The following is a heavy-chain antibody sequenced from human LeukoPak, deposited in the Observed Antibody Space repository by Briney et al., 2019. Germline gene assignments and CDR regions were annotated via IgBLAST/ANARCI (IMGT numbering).Heavy chain of an antibody. Sequence: GGSLRLSCAASGFTFSRYGMTWVRQAPGKGLEWVSTISDTGDSTYYADSVKGRFTISRDNSENTLYLQMNGLRAEDTAIYYCAKKIFQGWGFYFDYWGQGTLVTVSS. V-gene: IGHV3-23*01. J-gene: IGHJ4*02. CDR2: ISDTGDST. D-gene: IGHD2-21*01. CDR3: AKKIFQGWGFYFDY. CDR1: GFTFSRYG.